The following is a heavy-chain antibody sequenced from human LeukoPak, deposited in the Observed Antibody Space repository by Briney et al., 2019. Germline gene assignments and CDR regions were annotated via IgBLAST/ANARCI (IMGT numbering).Heavy chain of an antibody. Sequence: PGGSLRLSCAASGFTFSSNYMSWVRQAPGKGLEWVSVIYSGGSTYYADSVKGRFTISRDNAKNSLYLQMNSLRAEDTAVYYCARDSQMGEAADYWGQGTLVTVSS. V-gene: IGHV3-66*01. CDR2: IYSGGST. CDR1: GFTFSSNY. J-gene: IGHJ4*02. D-gene: IGHD2-21*01. CDR3: ARDSQMGEAADY.